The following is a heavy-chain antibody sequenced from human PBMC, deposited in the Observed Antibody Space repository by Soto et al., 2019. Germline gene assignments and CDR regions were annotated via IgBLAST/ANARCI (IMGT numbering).Heavy chain of an antibody. CDR3: AKDQGYRGAKPDY. V-gene: IGHV3-23*01. CDR1: GFSFSSYG. Sequence: EVQLLESGGGLVQPGGSLRLSCAASGFSFSSYGMLWVRQAPGKGLEWVSSISGSGGSTYYADSVKGRFTISRDNPKKTLYLQMNSLRAEDTAVYFCAKDQGYRGAKPDYWGQGPLVTVSS. D-gene: IGHD3-10*01. CDR2: ISGSGGST. J-gene: IGHJ4*02.